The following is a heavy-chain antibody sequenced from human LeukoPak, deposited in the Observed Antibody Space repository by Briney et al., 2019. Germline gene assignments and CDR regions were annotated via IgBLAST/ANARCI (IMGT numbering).Heavy chain of an antibody. CDR2: ISYDGSNK. J-gene: IGHJ6*02. CDR1: GFVFSSYV. V-gene: IGHV3-30*18. Sequence: GGSLRLSCAASGFVFSSYVMNWVRQAPGKGLEWVSLISYDGSNKYYEDSVKGRFTISRDNSKNTLHLQMNSLRAEDTAVYYCAKVGALWATAYYDYGMDAWGQGTTVTVSS. D-gene: IGHD3-16*01. CDR3: AKVGALWATAYYDYGMDA.